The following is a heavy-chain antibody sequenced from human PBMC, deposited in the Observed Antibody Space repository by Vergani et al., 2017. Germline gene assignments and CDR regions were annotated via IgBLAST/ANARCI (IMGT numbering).Heavy chain of an antibody. V-gene: IGHV3-30*19. D-gene: IGHD1-14*01. CDR1: GFTFSSYG. CDR2: ISYDGSNK. J-gene: IGHJ3*02. Sequence: QVQLVESGGGVVQPGRSLRLSCAASGFTFSSYGMHWVRQAPGQGLEWVEVISYDGSNKYYADAVTGRFTISRDNSKNTLYLQMNSLRAEDTAVYYCARDPDKGPGDAFDIGGQGTMVTVSS. CDR3: ARDPDKGPGDAFDI.